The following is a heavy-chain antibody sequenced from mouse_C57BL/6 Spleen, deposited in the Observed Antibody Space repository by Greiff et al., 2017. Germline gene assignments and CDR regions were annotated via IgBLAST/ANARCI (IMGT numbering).Heavy chain of an antibody. CDR3: TKERSPDAMDY. J-gene: IGHJ4*01. CDR1: GYTFTDYE. Sequence: VHLVASGAELVRPGASVTLSCKASGYTFTDYEMHWVKQTPVHGLEWIGAIDPETGGTAYNQKFKGKAILTADKSSSTAYMELRSLTSEDSAVYYCTKERSPDAMDYWGQGTSVTVSS. V-gene: IGHV1-15*01. CDR2: IDPETGGT.